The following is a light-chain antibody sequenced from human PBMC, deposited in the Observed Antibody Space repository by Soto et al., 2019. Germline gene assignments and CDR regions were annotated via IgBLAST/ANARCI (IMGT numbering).Light chain of an antibody. Sequence: EIVLTQSQGTLSLSPWERATLSSSASQSVSSSFLAWYQQRPGQAPRLLIYAASNTAPGIPDRFSGSGSGTEFTLTITRLEPEDSAVYFCQHYGYSQWTFGQGTKVDIK. CDR2: AAS. V-gene: IGKV3-20*01. J-gene: IGKJ1*01. CDR3: QHYGYSQWT. CDR1: QSVSSSF.